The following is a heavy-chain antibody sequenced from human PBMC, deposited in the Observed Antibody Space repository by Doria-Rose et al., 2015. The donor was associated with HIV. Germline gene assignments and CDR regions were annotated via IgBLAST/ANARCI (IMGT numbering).Heavy chain of an antibody. CDR1: GVSLSSPGMG. CDR2: IFSDDER. D-gene: IGHD6-13*01. V-gene: IGHV2-26*01. J-gene: IGHJ4*02. Sequence: QVTLKESGPVLVKPTETLTLTCTVSGVSLSSPGMGVSWIRQPPGKALEWLAYIFSDDERSYKTSLKSRLTISRGTSKSQVVLTMTGMDPVDTATYYCARIKSSRWYHKYYFDFWGQGTLVIVSA. CDR3: ARIKSSRWYHKYYFDF.